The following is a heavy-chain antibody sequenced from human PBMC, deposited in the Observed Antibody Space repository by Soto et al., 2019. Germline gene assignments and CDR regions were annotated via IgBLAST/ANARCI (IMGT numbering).Heavy chain of an antibody. J-gene: IGHJ4*02. D-gene: IGHD3-22*01. Sequence: GGSLRLSCAASGFTFSSYAMHWVRQAPGKGLEWVAVISYDGSNKYYADSVKGRFTISRDNSKNTLYLQMNSLRAEDTAVYYCARVRYYDSSGYKSPSDYWGEGTLVTVSS. CDR3: ARVRYYDSSGYKSPSDY. V-gene: IGHV3-30-3*01. CDR2: ISYDGSNK. CDR1: GFTFSSYA.